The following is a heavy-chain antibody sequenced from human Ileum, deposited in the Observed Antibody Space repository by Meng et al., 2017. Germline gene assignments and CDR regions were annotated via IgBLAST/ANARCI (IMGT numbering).Heavy chain of an antibody. CDR2: INPDSGVT. D-gene: IGHD5-18*01. V-gene: IGHV1-2*06. CDR1: GYTFTAYY. J-gene: IGHJ4*02. CDR3: ATSTAVPAGRDFDY. Sequence: ASVKVSCKASGYTFTAYYIHWVRQAPGQGLEWMGRINPDSGVTNYGEKFQGRVTMTRDTSISTAFMELRTLTSDDTAIYYCATSTAVPAGRDFDYWGQGSLVTVSS.